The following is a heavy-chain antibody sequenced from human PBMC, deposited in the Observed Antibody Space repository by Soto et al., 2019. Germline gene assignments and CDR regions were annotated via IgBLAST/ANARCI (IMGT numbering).Heavy chain of an antibody. Sequence: VQLPGAGPGMGKASEALFLTLHGSGGFLSSGRYLLSLIREPPGEGLGWIGYIYYSGSTNYNPSLKSRVTISVDTSKNQFSLKLSSVTAADTAVYYSATYSSSWYLPYYFDYWGQGTLVTVSS. CDR3: ATYSSSWYLPYYFDY. J-gene: IGHJ4*02. D-gene: IGHD6-13*01. CDR1: GGFLSSGRYL. CDR2: IYYSGST. V-gene: IGHV4-61*01.